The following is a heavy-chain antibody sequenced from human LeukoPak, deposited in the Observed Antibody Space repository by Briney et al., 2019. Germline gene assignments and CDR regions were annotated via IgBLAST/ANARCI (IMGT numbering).Heavy chain of an antibody. V-gene: IGHV4-38-2*02. CDR2: IYRSGTT. J-gene: IGHJ4*02. Sequence: PSETLSLTCTVSGYSIRTSHYWGWIRQSPGKGLEWIGNIYRSGTTYYNPSLKSRVTISMDTSKNQFSLKLSSVTAADTAVYYCARAKSYYYGSGSYYNLHFDYWGQGTLVTVSS. D-gene: IGHD3-10*01. CDR1: GYSIRTSHY. CDR3: ARAKSYYYGSGSYYNLHFDY.